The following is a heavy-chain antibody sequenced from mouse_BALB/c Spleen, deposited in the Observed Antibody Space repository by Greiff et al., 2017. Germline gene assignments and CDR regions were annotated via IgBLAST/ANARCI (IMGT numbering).Heavy chain of an antibody. Sequence: EVKLVESGPGLVKPSQSLSLTCTVTGYSITSDYAWNWIRQFPGNKLEWMGYISYSGSTSYNPSLKSRISITRDTSKNQFFLQLNSVTTEDTATYYCARWALRGYFDVWGAGTTVTVSS. D-gene: IGHD1-1*01. CDR3: ARWALRGYFDV. CDR1: GYSITSDYA. CDR2: ISYSGST. V-gene: IGHV3-2*02. J-gene: IGHJ1*01.